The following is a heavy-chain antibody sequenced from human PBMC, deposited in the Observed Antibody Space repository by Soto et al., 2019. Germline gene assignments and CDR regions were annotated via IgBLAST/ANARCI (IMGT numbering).Heavy chain of an antibody. V-gene: IGHV1-18*04. D-gene: IGHD3-16*01. CDR3: AREYYDRRLEFAFDI. J-gene: IGHJ3*02. CDR2: ISAYNGNT. Sequence: SVKDSCRDSCYTFPSYGISWVRQAPGQGLEWMGWISAYNGNTNYAQKLQGRVTMTTDTSTSTAYMELRSLRSDDTAVYYCAREYYDRRLEFAFDIWGQGTMVTVS. CDR1: CYTFPSYG.